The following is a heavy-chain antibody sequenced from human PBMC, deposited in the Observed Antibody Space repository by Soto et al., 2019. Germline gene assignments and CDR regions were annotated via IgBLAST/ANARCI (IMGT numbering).Heavy chain of an antibody. CDR3: ARLGKRSGVTCYSSAFDI. Sequence: QLQLQESGPGLVKPSETLSLTCTVSGASISSSSYFWGWIRQPPGKGLEWIGTIYSSGRTYYNPSLVSRVTVSAATSKNPFSLKPSSVAADDTAVYFCARLGKRSGVTCYSSAFDIWGQGTMVTVSS. CDR1: GASISSSSYF. D-gene: IGHD2-15*01. V-gene: IGHV4-39*01. J-gene: IGHJ3*02. CDR2: IYSSGRT.